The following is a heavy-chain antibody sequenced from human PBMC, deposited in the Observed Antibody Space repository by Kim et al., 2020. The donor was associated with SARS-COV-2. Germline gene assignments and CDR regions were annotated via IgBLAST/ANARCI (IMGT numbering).Heavy chain of an antibody. D-gene: IGHD2-8*01. Sequence: GGSLRLSCAASGFTFSDHYMDWVRQAPGKGLEWVGRTRNKANSYTTEYAASVKGRFTISRDDSKNSLYLQMNSLKTEDTAVYYCAREPRMGHESFDPWGQGTLVTVSS. CDR1: GFTFSDHY. CDR2: TRNKANSYTT. CDR3: AREPRMGHESFDP. J-gene: IGHJ5*02. V-gene: IGHV3-72*01.